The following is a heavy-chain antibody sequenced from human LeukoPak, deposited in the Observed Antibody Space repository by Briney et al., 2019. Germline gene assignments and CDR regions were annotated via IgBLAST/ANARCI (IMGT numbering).Heavy chain of an antibody. Sequence: GGSLRLSCTASGFSFSSYGMHWVRQAPGKGLEWVSYISSSGSTIYYADSVKGRFTISRDNAKNSLYLQMNSLRAEDTAVYYCARDHYYDSSGYYLADAFDIWGQGTMVTVSS. CDR1: GFSFSSYG. J-gene: IGHJ3*02. CDR2: ISSSGSTI. D-gene: IGHD3-22*01. V-gene: IGHV3-48*04. CDR3: ARDHYYDSSGYYLADAFDI.